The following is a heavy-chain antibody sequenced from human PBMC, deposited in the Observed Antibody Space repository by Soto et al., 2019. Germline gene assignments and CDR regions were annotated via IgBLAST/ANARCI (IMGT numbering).Heavy chain of an antibody. CDR2: IYYSGST. CDR3: ARHGRGTTVTTRLFFFDY. CDR1: GGSISSYY. J-gene: IGHJ4*02. D-gene: IGHD4-17*01. V-gene: IGHV4-59*08. Sequence: SETLSLTCSVSGGSISSYYWSWIRQPPGKGLEWIGYIYYSGSTNYNPSLKSRVTISVDTSKNQFSLKLSSVTAADTAVYYCARHGRGTTVTTRLFFFDYWGQGTLVTVSS.